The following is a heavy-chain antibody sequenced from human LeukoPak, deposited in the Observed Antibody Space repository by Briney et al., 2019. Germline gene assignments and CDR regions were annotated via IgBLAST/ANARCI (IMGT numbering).Heavy chain of an antibody. V-gene: IGHV4-31*03. Sequence: SETLSLTCTVSGGSISSGGYYWSWIRQHPGKGLEWIGYIYYSGSTYYNPSLKSRVTISVDTSKNQFSLKLSSVTAADTAVYYCARVSLGETLLFDYWGQGTLVTVSS. CDR3: ARVSLGETLLFDY. CDR2: IYYSGST. D-gene: IGHD3-16*01. CDR1: GGSISSGGYY. J-gene: IGHJ4*02.